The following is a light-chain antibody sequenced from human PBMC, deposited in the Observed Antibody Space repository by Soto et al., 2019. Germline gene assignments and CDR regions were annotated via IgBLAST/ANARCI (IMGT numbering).Light chain of an antibody. CDR2: AAS. J-gene: IGKJ5*01. V-gene: IGKV1-39*01. Sequence: DIQMTHSPSSLSASVGDRVTITCLASQSISSYLNWYQQKPGEAPKLLIYAASTLQGGVPSRFSGSGSGTDFTLTINSLQPEDLATYYCQQLNSYPITFDQGTRLEI. CDR1: QSISSY. CDR3: QQLNSYPIT.